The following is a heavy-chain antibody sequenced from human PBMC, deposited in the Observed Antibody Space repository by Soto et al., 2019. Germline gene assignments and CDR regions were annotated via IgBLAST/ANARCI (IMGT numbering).Heavy chain of an antibody. Sequence: PSETLSLTCAVYGGYFSGYYWSWIRQPPGKGLEWIGEINHSGSTNYNPSLKSRVTISVDTSKNQFSLKLSSVTAADTAVYYCARGKRYFDWLFQDPDGPLFDYWGQGTLVTVSS. J-gene: IGHJ4*02. D-gene: IGHD3-9*01. CDR3: ARGKRYFDWLFQDPDGPLFDY. V-gene: IGHV4-34*01. CDR2: INHSGST. CDR1: GGYFSGYY.